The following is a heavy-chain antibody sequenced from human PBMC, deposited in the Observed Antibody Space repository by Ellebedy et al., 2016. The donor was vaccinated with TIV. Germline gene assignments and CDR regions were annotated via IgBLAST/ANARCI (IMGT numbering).Heavy chain of an antibody. CDR2: IYYLWSA. Sequence: MPSETLSLTCTVPAGSINSGHYYWSWIRQPPGKGLEWFGYIYYLWSAYYNSSLKVRLKISVDRSKKQISLELNSVTAAETAVYFCARGLTGNAFDIWGQGTMVTVSS. J-gene: IGHJ3*02. V-gene: IGHV4-30-4*01. D-gene: IGHD1-20*01. CDR3: ARGLTGNAFDI. CDR1: AGSINSGHYY.